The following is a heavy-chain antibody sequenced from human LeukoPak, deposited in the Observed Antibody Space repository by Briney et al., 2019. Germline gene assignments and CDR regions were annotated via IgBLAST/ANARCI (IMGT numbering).Heavy chain of an antibody. J-gene: IGHJ4*02. CDR1: GFTFSSYG. V-gene: IGHV3-23*01. CDR3: AKDYGITMVRGVLYYFDY. Sequence: GGSLRLSCAASGFTFSSYGMHWVRQAPGKGLEWVSAISGSGGSTYYADSVKGRFTISRDNSKNTLYLQMNSLRAEDTAVYYCAKDYGITMVRGVLYYFDYWGQGTLVTVSS. D-gene: IGHD3-10*01. CDR2: ISGSGGST.